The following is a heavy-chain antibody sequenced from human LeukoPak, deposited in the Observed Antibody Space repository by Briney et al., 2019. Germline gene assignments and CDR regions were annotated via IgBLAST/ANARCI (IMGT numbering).Heavy chain of an antibody. CDR1: GGSISSGNSY. Sequence: SQTLSLTRTVSGGSISSGNSYWNWIRQPAGKGLEWIGRVFIIGSTSYNPCLKSRVTISVDTSKNQLSLRLSSVTAADTAVYYCARDGGYPPYSYYMDVWGKGTTVTVSS. D-gene: IGHD3-16*01. J-gene: IGHJ6*03. CDR3: ARDGGYPPYSYYMDV. CDR2: VFIIGST. V-gene: IGHV4-61*02.